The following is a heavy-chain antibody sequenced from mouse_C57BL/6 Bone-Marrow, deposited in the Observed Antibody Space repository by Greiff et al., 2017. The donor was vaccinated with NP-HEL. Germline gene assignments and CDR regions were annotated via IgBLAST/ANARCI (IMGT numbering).Heavy chain of an antibody. CDR2: IDPSDSYT. CDR3: ARCGTTSEWFAY. D-gene: IGHD1-1*01. J-gene: IGHJ3*01. Sequence: QVQLQQPGAELVRPGTSVKLSCKASGYTFTSYWMHWVKQRPGQGLEWIGVIDPSDSYTNYTQKFKGKATLTVDTSSSTAYMQLSSLTSEDSAVYDCARCGTTSEWFAYWGQGTRVTVSA. V-gene: IGHV1-59*01. CDR1: GYTFTSYW.